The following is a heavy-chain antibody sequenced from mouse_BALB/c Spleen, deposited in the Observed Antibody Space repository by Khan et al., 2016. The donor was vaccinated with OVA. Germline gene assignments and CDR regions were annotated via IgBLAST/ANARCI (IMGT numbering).Heavy chain of an antibody. CDR1: GFSLTTYG. J-gene: IGHJ3*01. CDR2: IWSGGST. CDR3: ARLSYRYAFPY. D-gene: IGHD2-12*01. V-gene: IGHV2-2*01. Sequence: QVQLKPSGPGLVQPSPSLSITCTVSGFSLTTYGIHWVRQSPGKGLEWLGVIWSGGSTDYNAPFISRLNISQDNSKSQVFFKMNSLQADDSAIYYCARLSYRYAFPYWGQGTLVTFSA.